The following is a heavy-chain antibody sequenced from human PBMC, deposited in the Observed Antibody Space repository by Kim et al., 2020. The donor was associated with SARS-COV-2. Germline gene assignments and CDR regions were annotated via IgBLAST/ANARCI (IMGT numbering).Heavy chain of an antibody. D-gene: IGHD2-21*02. J-gene: IGHJ4*02. CDR3: ARDLCGGDCYSCVY. Sequence: AQKFQGRVTMTRDTSTSTVYMELSSLRSEDTAVYYCARDLCGGDCYSCVYWGQGTLVTVSS. V-gene: IGHV1-46*01.